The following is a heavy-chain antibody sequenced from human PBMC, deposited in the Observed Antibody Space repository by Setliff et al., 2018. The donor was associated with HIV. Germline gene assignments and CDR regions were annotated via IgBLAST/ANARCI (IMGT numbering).Heavy chain of an antibody. CDR2: IRDNGIST. CDR3: ARDPPRSGWTLDY. CDR1: GFIFNNYG. V-gene: IGHV3-23*01. J-gene: IGHJ4*02. D-gene: IGHD6-19*01. Sequence: PGGSLRLSFAASGFIFNNYGMSWVRRAPGKGLEWVSGIRDNGISTYYADSVTGRFIISRDNSKNTVSLQMNSLRAEDTAVYYCARDPPRSGWTLDYSGQGTPVTVSS.